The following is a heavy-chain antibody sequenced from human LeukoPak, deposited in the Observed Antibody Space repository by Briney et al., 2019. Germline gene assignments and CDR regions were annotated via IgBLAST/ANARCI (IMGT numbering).Heavy chain of an antibody. Sequence: PSETLSLTCTVSGGSISSGGYYWSWIRQHPGKGLEWIGYIYYSGSTYYNPSLKSRVTISVDTSKNQFSLKLSSVTAADTAVYYCARVGMDYRHYYYYRDVWGKGTTVTVSS. V-gene: IGHV4-31*03. J-gene: IGHJ6*03. CDR2: IYYSGST. CDR1: GGSISSGGYY. CDR3: ARVGMDYRHYYYYRDV. D-gene: IGHD4-11*01.